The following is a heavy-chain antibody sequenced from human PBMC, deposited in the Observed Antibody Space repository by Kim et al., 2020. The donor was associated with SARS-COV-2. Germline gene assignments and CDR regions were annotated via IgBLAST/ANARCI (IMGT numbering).Heavy chain of an antibody. J-gene: IGHJ6*02. CDR2: IYYSGST. V-gene: IGHV4-39*01. D-gene: IGHD5-12*01. CDR3: ASDVEMATITKNYYHYYGMDV. Sequence: SETLSLTCTVSGGSISSSSYYWGWIRQPPGKGLEWIGSIYYSGSTYYNPSLKSRVTISVDTPKNQFSLKLSSVTAADTAVYYCASDVEMATITKNYYHYYGMDVWGQGTTVTVSS. CDR1: GGSISSSSYY.